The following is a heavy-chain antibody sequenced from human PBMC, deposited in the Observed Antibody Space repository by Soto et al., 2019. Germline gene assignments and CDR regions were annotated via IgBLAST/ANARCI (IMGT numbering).Heavy chain of an antibody. CDR3: ARDSGHSSSYYYYGMEV. J-gene: IGHJ6*02. Sequence: PSETLSLTCAVSGGSISSSNWWSWVRQPPGKGLEWIGEIYHSGSTNYNPSLKSRVTISVDKSKNQFSLKLSPVTAEDTAVYYCARDSGHSSSYYYYGMEVWRQGTTVTVSS. V-gene: IGHV4-4*02. D-gene: IGHD6-13*01. CDR1: GGSISSSNW. CDR2: IYHSGST.